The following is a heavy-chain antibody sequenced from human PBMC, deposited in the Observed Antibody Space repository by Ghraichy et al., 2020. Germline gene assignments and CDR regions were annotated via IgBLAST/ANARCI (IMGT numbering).Heavy chain of an antibody. D-gene: IGHD3-3*01. CDR2: IIPFFGTT. CDR1: GGTFSNYA. CDR3: ANYHDFWSGSWGYFDL. V-gene: IGHV1-69*13. J-gene: IGHJ2*01. Sequence: SVKVSCKASGGTFSNYAISWVRQAPGQGLEWMGGIIPFFGTTNYAQKFQARITITADESTSTAYMELSSLRSEDTALYYCANYHDFWSGSWGYFDLWGRGTLVTVSS.